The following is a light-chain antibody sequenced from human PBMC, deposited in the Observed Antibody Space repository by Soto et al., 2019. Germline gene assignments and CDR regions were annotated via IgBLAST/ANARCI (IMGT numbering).Light chain of an antibody. Sequence: EMVMTQSPATLSVSPGERVTLSCRASQSLSSNLAWYQQKPGQAPRLLIYGASTRATGIPARFSGSGSGTEFTLTISSLQSEDFAVYYCQQYDKWPPFTFGQGTKLEIK. CDR1: QSLSSN. CDR3: QQYDKWPPFT. CDR2: GAS. V-gene: IGKV3-15*01. J-gene: IGKJ2*01.